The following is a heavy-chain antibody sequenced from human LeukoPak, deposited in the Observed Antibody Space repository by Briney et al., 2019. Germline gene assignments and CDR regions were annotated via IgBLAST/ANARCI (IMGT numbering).Heavy chain of an antibody. V-gene: IGHV3-23*01. CDR2: ISGSGGST. D-gene: IGHD3-22*01. CDR3: AKALPYYYDSSGYYYMDV. Sequence: PGGSLRLSCAASGFTFSSYAMSWVRQAPGKGLEWVSAISGSGGSTYYADSVKGRFTISRDNSKNTLYLQMNSLRAEDTAVYYCAKALPYYYDSSGYYYMDVWGKGTTVTISS. J-gene: IGHJ6*03. CDR1: GFTFSSYA.